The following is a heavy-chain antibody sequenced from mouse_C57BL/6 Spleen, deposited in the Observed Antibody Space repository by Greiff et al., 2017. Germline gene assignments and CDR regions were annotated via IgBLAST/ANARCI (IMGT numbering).Heavy chain of an antibody. Sequence: QVQLKQSGAELVRPGASVKLSCKASGYTFTSYGISWVKQRTGQGLEWIGEIYPRSGNTYYNEKFKGKATLTADKSSSTAYMELRSLTSEDSAVYFCAREGDYYDGSSPYAMDYWGQGTSGTVSS. V-gene: IGHV1-81*01. CDR2: IYPRSGNT. D-gene: IGHD1-1*01. CDR3: AREGDYYDGSSPYAMDY. CDR1: GYTFTSYG. J-gene: IGHJ4*01.